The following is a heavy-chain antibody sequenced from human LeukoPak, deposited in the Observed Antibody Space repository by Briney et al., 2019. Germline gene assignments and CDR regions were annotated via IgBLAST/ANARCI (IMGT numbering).Heavy chain of an antibody. CDR2: IYHSGTT. Sequence: SETLSLTCAVYGGSFSDYYWSWIRQPPGKGLEWIGEIYHSGTTNYNPSLKSRVTISVDTSKNQFSLKLSSVTAADTAVYYCAREGGYSIFDYWGQGTLVTVSS. CDR1: GGSFSDYY. D-gene: IGHD5-18*01. J-gene: IGHJ4*02. CDR3: AREGGYSIFDY. V-gene: IGHV4-34*01.